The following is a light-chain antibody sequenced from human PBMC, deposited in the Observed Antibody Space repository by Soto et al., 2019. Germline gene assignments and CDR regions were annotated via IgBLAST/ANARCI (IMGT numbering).Light chain of an antibody. CDR2: DAS. V-gene: IGKV3-11*01. CDR3: QQRSNWQIT. J-gene: IGKJ5*01. CDR1: QSRSAD. Sequence: ETVLTQSAATLSLSPGEGASLXCRASQSRSADFGWYQQKPGQAPRRLIYDASNRVHGTPARFRGSGSGTDFTRTISSLEPDDFAVYYGQQRSNWQITFGQGTRLEIK.